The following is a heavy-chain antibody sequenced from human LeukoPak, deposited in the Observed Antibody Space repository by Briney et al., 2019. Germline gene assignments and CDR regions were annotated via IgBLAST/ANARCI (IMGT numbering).Heavy chain of an antibody. CDR2: INPNSGGT. J-gene: IGHJ6*03. CDR3: ARAAGMVRGVIPQPDYYYVGV. V-gene: IGHV1-2*02. Sequence: ASVKVSCKASGYTFTGYYVHWVRQAPGQGLEWMGWINPNSGGTNYAQKFQGRVTMTRDTSISTAYMELSRLRSDDTAVYYCARAAGMVRGVIPQPDYYYVGVWGKGTTVTVS. D-gene: IGHD3-10*01. CDR1: GYTFTGYY.